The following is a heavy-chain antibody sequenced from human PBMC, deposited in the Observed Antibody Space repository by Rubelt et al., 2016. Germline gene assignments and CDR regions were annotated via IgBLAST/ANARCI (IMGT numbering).Heavy chain of an antibody. Sequence: QVQLQESGPRLVQPSETLSLTCTVSGYSISSGYYWGWIRQPPGKGLEWIGSVYSSGRTNYNPSLESRVTMLVDTSKNNFSLRLSSVTAADTAVYYCARDLSGWYFDLWGRGTLVTVFS. V-gene: IGHV4-38-2*02. J-gene: IGHJ2*01. CDR1: GYSISSGYY. CDR2: VYSSGRT. CDR3: ARDLSGWYFDL. D-gene: IGHD3-10*01.